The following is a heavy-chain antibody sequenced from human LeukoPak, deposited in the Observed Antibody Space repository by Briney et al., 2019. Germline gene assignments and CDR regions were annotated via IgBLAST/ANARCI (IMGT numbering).Heavy chain of an antibody. D-gene: IGHD2-2*01. V-gene: IGHV1-69*13. CDR3: ARDQGEVVPAALYYYYYGMDV. J-gene: IGHJ6*02. CDR1: GGTFSSYA. Sequence: ASVKVSCKASGGTFSSYAISWVRQAPGQGLEWMGGIIPIFGTANYAQKFQGRVTITADESTSTAYMELSSLRSEDTAVYYCARDQGEVVPAALYYYYYGMDVWGQGTTVTVSS. CDR2: IIPIFGTA.